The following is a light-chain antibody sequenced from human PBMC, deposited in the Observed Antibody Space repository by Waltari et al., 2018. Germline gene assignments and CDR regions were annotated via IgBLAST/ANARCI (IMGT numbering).Light chain of an antibody. CDR1: QSVTRA. V-gene: IGKV3-20*01. Sequence: EIVLKQPPGTLSLSPGERATLSCRSSQSVTRALAWYQQKPGQAPRLLIYGASNRATGIPDRFSGSGSGTDFSLTISSLEPEDFAVYYCQHYLRLPVTFGQGTKVEVK. CDR3: QHYLRLPVT. J-gene: IGKJ1*01. CDR2: GAS.